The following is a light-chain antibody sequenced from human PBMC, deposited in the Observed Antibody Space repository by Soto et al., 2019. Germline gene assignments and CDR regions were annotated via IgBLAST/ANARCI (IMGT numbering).Light chain of an antibody. CDR1: QRINNY. CDR3: QKSYITPWK. V-gene: IGKV1-39*01. Sequence: DVRLSHSLSSLCASARDIVTITCRASQRINNYLNWYQQKPGKAPNIMIYSASSLQIGVPYRFGGSASGKNFTIAIRGIHNEDLENYYCQKSYITPWKFGNGNKV. J-gene: IGKJ1*01. CDR2: SAS.